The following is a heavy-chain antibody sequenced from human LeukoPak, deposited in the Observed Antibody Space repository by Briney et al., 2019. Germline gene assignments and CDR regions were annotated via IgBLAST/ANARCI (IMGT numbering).Heavy chain of an antibody. CDR1: GFTFRNYN. Sequence: PGWSLRLSCASSGFTFRNYNMNGLRQAPGKELEGVSSISSSSRYIYYAASVKGRFTISRDNTKNSLYLQMTSVRAEDTAVYYCARDSPYGTAGYWGQGTLVTVSS. D-gene: IGHD2-21*02. CDR3: ARDSPYGTAGY. J-gene: IGHJ4*02. V-gene: IGHV3-21*01. CDR2: ISSSSRYI.